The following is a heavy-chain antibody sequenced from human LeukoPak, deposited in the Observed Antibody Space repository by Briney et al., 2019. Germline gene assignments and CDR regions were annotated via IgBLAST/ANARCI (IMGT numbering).Heavy chain of an antibody. CDR1: GFTFDDYA. J-gene: IGHJ4*02. V-gene: IGHV3-9*01. Sequence: GGSLRLSCAASGFTFDDYAMHWVRQAPGKGLEWVSGISWNSGSIGYADSVKGRFTISRGNAKNSLYLQMNSLRAEDTALYYCAEDMTPYYYDSSGYPDYCGQGTLVTVSS. D-gene: IGHD3-22*01. CDR3: AEDMTPYYYDSSGYPDY. CDR2: ISWNSGSI.